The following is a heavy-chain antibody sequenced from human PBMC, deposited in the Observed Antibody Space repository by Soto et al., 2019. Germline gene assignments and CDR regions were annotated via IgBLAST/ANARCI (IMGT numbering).Heavy chain of an antibody. D-gene: IGHD4-17*01. V-gene: IGHV4-30-2*01. CDR3: ARWSGYGDYYFDY. Sequence: TLSLTCAVSGGSISSGGYSWSWIRQPPGKGLEWIGYIYHSGSTYYNPSLKSRVTISVDRSKNQFSLKLSSVTAADTAVYYCARWSGYGDYYFDYWGQGTLVTVSS. CDR1: GGSISSGGYS. CDR2: IYHSGST. J-gene: IGHJ4*02.